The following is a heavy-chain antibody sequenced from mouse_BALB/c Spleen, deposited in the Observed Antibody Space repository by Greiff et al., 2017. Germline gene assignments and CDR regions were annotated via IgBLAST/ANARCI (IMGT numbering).Heavy chain of an antibody. D-gene: IGHD1-1*01. Sequence: QVQLQQPGAELVKPGASVKLSCKASGYTFTSYYMYWVKQRPGQGLEWIGGINPSNGGTNFNEKFKSKATLTVDKSSSTAYMQLSSLTSEDSAVYYCTRSGSSLFAYWGQGTLVTVSA. CDR3: TRSGSSLFAY. V-gene: IGHV1S81*02. J-gene: IGHJ3*01. CDR1: GYTFTSYY. CDR2: INPSNGGT.